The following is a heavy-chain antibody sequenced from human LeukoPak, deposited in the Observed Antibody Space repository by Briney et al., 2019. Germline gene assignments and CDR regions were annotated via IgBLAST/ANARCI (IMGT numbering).Heavy chain of an antibody. Sequence: ASVKVSCKASGYTFTGYYMHWVRQAPGQGLEWMGRINPNSGGTNYAQTFQGRVTMTRDTSITTAYLEVSSLRSDDTAVYYCARGEYSSSWDHYYFDYWGQGTLVTVPS. V-gene: IGHV1-2*06. D-gene: IGHD6-13*01. CDR1: GYTFTGYY. CDR2: INPNSGGT. J-gene: IGHJ4*02. CDR3: ARGEYSSSWDHYYFDY.